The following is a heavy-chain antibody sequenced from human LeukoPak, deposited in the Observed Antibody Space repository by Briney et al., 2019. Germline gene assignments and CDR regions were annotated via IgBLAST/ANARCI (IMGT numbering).Heavy chain of an antibody. CDR1: GGSISSGDYY. CDR2: IYYSGST. CDR3: ARDWASSGSNQVDY. J-gene: IGHJ4*02. D-gene: IGHD3-22*01. V-gene: IGHV4-30-4*08. Sequence: SETLSLTCTVSGGSISSGDYYWSWIRQPPGKGLEWIGYIYYSGSTYYNPSLKSRVTISIDTSKNQFSPKLSSVTAADTAVYYCARDWASSGSNQVDYWGQGTLVTVSS.